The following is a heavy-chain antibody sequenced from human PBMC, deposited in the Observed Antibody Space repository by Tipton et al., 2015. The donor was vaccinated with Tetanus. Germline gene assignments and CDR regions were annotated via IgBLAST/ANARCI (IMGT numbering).Heavy chain of an antibody. Sequence: TLSLTCAVYGGSFSGYYWSWIRQPPGKGLEWIGSIYYSGGTNYNPSLKSRVTISVDTSKNQFSLKLSSVTAADTAVYYCARGHSSGWQDWYFDLWGRGTLVTVSS. CDR2: IYYSGGT. CDR3: ARGHSSGWQDWYFDL. D-gene: IGHD6-19*01. V-gene: IGHV4-34*01. CDR1: GGSFSGYY. J-gene: IGHJ2*01.